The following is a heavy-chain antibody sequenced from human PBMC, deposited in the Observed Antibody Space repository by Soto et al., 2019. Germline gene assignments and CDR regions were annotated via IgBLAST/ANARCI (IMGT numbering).Heavy chain of an antibody. CDR2: INPSSGST. CDR3: ARCHLVVIPFN. J-gene: IGHJ4*02. CDR1: GYSFTSYY. D-gene: IGHD3-22*01. Sequence: QVQLVQSGAEAKKPGASVKVSCKASGYSFTSYYIHWVRQTPGQGLEWMGIINPSSGSTSYAQKFHGRVTMTRYTSTSTVYMELRSLRSEDTAVYYCARCHLVVIPFNWGQGTLVTVSS. V-gene: IGHV1-46*01.